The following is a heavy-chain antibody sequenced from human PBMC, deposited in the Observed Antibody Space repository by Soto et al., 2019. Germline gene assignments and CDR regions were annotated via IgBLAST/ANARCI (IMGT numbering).Heavy chain of an antibody. CDR2: ISDSGSTT. Sequence: GGSLRLSCAASGFTFTSYAVTWVRQAPGKGLEWVSGISDSGSTTYYADSVKGRFTISRDNSKNTLYLQMSSLRADDTAVYYCAKVSLGAATITDYYYYGLDVWGQGTTVTVSS. CDR1: GFTFTSYA. D-gene: IGHD1-26*01. J-gene: IGHJ6*02. CDR3: AKVSLGAATITDYYYYGLDV. V-gene: IGHV3-23*01.